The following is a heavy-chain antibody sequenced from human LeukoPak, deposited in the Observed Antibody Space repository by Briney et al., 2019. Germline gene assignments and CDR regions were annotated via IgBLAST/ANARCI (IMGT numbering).Heavy chain of an antibody. J-gene: IGHJ4*02. D-gene: IGHD6-13*01. CDR1: GYTFTSYG. Sequence: ASVKVSCKASGYTFTSYGISWVRQAPGQGLEWMGWISAYNGNTNYAQKLQGRVTMTTDTSTSTAYMELRSLRSDDTAVYYCAKISSSIAAAGIFDYWGQGTLVTVSS. V-gene: IGHV1-18*01. CDR2: ISAYNGNT. CDR3: AKISSSIAAAGIFDY.